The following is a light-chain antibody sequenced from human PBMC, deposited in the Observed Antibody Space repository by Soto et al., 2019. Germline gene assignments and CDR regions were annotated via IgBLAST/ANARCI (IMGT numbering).Light chain of an antibody. V-gene: IGKV1-16*02. CDR3: QQYISTPYT. J-gene: IGKJ2*01. Sequence: DIQMTQSPSSLSASVGDRVTITCRASQVIGKDLAWFQQKPGKAPKSLIYGASSLHSGVPSKFSGSGSGTDFTLTISSLQPADFATYYCQQYISTPYTFGQGTKLEIK. CDR1: QVIGKD. CDR2: GAS.